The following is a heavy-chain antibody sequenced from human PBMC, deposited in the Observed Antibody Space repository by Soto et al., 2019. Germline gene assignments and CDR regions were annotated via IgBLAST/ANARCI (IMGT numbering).Heavy chain of an antibody. CDR1: GGSISSGGYS. D-gene: IGHD1-7*01. CDR3: GRVVQELRSRIFDL. Sequence: QLQLQESGSGLVKPSQTLSLTCAVSGGSISSGGYSWSWIRQPPVKGLEWIGYIYHSGSPYYNPSRKSRVTISVDRSKNQLALKLSSVTDADTGGYCCGRVVQELRSRIFDLWGEGTLVAVSS. V-gene: IGHV4-30-2*01. CDR2: IYHSGSP. J-gene: IGHJ4*02.